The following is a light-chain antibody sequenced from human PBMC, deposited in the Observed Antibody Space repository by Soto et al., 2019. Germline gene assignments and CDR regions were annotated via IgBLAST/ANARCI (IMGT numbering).Light chain of an antibody. J-gene: IGLJ2*01. CDR3: ASWDDSLDGVV. V-gene: IGLV1-44*01. Sequence: QTVVSQPASASGTPGQRVIISCSGSSSNIGGNPVNWYQQVPGKAPKLLIYSQNERPSGVPDRFSASKSGTTASLAINGLQSEDEADYYCASWDDSLDGVVFGGGTKLTVL. CDR2: SQN. CDR1: SSNIGGNP.